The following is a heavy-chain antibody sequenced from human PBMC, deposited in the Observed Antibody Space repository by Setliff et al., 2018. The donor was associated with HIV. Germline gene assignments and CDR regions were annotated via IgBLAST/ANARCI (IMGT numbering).Heavy chain of an antibody. Sequence: ASVKVSCKASGGTFSSYAISWVRQAPGQGLEWMGWINPKNGDAKYAQRLQGRVTMARDMSINTAYMELKRLTSDDTALYYCAKGAGGYYDQWSQGTLVTVS. CDR2: INPKNGDA. V-gene: IGHV1-2*02. J-gene: IGHJ4*02. CDR1: GGTFSSYA. CDR3: AKGAGGYYDQ. D-gene: IGHD2-15*01.